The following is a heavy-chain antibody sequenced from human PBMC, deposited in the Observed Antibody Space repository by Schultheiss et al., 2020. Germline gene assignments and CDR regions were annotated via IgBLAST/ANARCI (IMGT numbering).Heavy chain of an antibody. CDR1: GGSISNHY. Sequence: SETLSLTCTVSGGSISNHYWSWLRQPPGKGLEWIGYIYYSGTTNYNPSLKSRVTISVDTSKNQFSLKLSSVTAADTAVYYCARDGEVNVVVPAAMLSLNWFDPWGQGTLVTVSS. V-gene: IGHV4-59*11. CDR3: ARDGEVNVVVPAAMLSLNWFDP. D-gene: IGHD2-2*01. J-gene: IGHJ5*02. CDR2: IYYSGTT.